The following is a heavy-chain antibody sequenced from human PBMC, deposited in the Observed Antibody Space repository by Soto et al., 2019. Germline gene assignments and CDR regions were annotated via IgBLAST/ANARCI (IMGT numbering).Heavy chain of an antibody. CDR1: GYTFTSCY. CDR2: INPSGGST. D-gene: IGHD6-13*01. J-gene: IGHJ6*02. CDR3: ARDXGSSSYGVGYYYYGMDV. Sequence: AAVKVSCKASGYTFTSCYMHWVRQAPGQGLEWMGIINPSGGSTSYAQKFQGRVTMTRDTSTSTVYMELSSLRSEDTAVYYCARDXGSSSYGVGYYYYGMDVWGQGTTVTVSS. V-gene: IGHV1-46*01.